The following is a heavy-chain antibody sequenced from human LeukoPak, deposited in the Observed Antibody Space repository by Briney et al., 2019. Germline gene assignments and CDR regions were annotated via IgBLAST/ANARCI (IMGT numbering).Heavy chain of an antibody. CDR2: IYHSGST. CDR1: GGSISSGGYY. CDR3: ARGAIVLMVQPSFWAFDY. Sequence: PSETLSLTCTVSGGSISSGGYYWSWIRQPPGKGLEWIGYIYHSGSTYYNPSLKSRVTISVDRSKNQFSLKLSSVTAADTAVYYCARGAIVLMVQPSFWAFDYWGQGTLVTVSS. J-gene: IGHJ4*02. V-gene: IGHV4-30-2*01. D-gene: IGHD2-8*01.